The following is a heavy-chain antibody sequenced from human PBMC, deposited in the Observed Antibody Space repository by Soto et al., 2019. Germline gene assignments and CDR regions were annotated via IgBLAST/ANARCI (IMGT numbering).Heavy chain of an antibody. V-gene: IGHV4-39*01. D-gene: IGHD3-10*01. J-gene: IGHJ4*02. Sequence: SETLSLTCTVSGGSISSSSYYWGWIRQPPGKGLEWIGSIYYSGSTYYNPSLKSRVTISVDTSKNQFSLKLSSVTAADTAVYYCARGRSITMVRGLIGSGQSWGQGTLVTVSS. CDR2: IYYSGST. CDR1: GGSISSSSYY. CDR3: ARGRSITMVRGLIGSGQS.